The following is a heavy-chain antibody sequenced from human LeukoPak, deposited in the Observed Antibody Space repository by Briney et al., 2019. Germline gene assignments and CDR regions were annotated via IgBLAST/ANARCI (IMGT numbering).Heavy chain of an antibody. CDR2: ISSSGSTI. V-gene: IGHV3-48*04. CDR1: GFTFRNHG. D-gene: IGHD1-26*01. CDR3: ASEGSEYPLDY. Sequence: PGGSLRLSCVMSGFTFRNHGLHWARQAPGKGLEWVSYISSSGSTIYYADSVKGRFTISRDNAKNSLYLQMNSLRAEDTAVYYCASEGSEYPLDYWGQGTLVTVSS. J-gene: IGHJ4*02.